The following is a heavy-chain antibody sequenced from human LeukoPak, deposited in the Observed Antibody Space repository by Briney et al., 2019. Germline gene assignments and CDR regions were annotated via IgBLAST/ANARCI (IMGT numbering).Heavy chain of an antibody. CDR3: ARSAGRSGSFDY. CDR1: GYTFTDYY. D-gene: IGHD1-26*01. V-gene: IGHV1-2*02. CDR2: INSNSGGT. Sequence: GASVKVSCKASGYTFTDYYMHWVRQAPGQGLEWMGCINSNSGGTNFAQKFQGRVTMTTDTSISTAYMELSRLRSDDTAVYYCARSAGRSGSFDYWGQGTLVTVSS. J-gene: IGHJ4*02.